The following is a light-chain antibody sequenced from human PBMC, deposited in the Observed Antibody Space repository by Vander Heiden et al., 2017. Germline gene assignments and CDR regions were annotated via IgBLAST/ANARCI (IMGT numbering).Light chain of an antibody. V-gene: IGKV3-20*01. Sequence: EIVLTQFPGTLSLSPGERATLSCRASQSVSSSYLDWYQQKPGQAPRLLIYGASSSANGIPDRFSGSGSGTDFTLTSSRREPEDFAVYYGQQDSSPVAFGQGTKVXIK. CDR1: QSVSSSY. CDR2: GAS. J-gene: IGKJ1*01. CDR3: QQDSSPVA.